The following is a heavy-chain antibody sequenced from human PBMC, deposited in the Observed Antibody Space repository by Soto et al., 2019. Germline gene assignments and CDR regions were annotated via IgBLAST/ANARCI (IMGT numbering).Heavy chain of an antibody. V-gene: IGHV3-30*18. CDR2: ISYDGSNK. CDR1: GFTFSSYG. Sequence: GGSLRLSCAASGFTFSSYGMHWVRQAPGKGLEWVAVISYDGSNKCYADSVKGRFTISRDNSKNTLYLQMNSLRAEDTAVYYCAKFNYYDSSGLMAWGQGTLVTVSS. CDR3: AKFNYYDSSGLMA. D-gene: IGHD3-22*01. J-gene: IGHJ5*02.